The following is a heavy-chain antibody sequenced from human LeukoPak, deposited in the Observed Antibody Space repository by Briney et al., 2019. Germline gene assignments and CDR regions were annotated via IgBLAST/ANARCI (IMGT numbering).Heavy chain of an antibody. CDR3: ARLGLLRGSSSAIDY. D-gene: IGHD6-13*01. V-gene: IGHV4-34*01. J-gene: IGHJ4*02. CDR2: INHSGST. CDR1: GGSFSGYY. Sequence: SETLSPTCAVYGGSFSGYYWSWIRQPPGKGLEWIGEINHSGSTNYNPSLKSRVTISVDTSKNQFSLKLSSVTAADTAVYYCARLGLLRGSSSAIDYWGQGTLVTVSS.